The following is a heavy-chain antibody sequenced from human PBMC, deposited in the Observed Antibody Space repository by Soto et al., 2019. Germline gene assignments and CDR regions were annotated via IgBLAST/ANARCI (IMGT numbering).Heavy chain of an antibody. J-gene: IGHJ5*02. CDR2: IIPIFGTA. CDR1: GGAFSSYA. V-gene: IGHV1-69*13. Sequence: SVKVSCKASGGAFSSYAISGVLQAPLQWLEWMGGIIPIFGTANYAQKFQGRVTITADESTSTAYMELSSLRSEDTAVYYCARSYYCSGGSCYPNWFDPWGQGTLVTVSS. CDR3: ARSYYCSGGSCYPNWFDP. D-gene: IGHD2-15*01.